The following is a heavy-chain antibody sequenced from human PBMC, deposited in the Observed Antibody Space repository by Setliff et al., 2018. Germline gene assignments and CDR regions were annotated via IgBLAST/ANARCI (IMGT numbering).Heavy chain of an antibody. CDR3: ARGGGSVLPNYYYFNYMDV. V-gene: IGHV4-59*12. CDR2: IYYRGTT. J-gene: IGHJ6*03. Sequence: SETLSLTCTVSGGFIRDYYWNWIRQSPGKGLEWIGYIYYRGTTNYNSSLKSRVTISIDMSKNQFSLKLSSATAADTAIYYCARGGGSVLPNYYYFNYMDVWGKGTTVTVSS. CDR1: GGFIRDYY. D-gene: IGHD2-15*01.